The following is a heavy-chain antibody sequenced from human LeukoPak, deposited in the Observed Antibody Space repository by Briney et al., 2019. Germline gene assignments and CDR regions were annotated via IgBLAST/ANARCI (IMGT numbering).Heavy chain of an antibody. CDR3: AREALYCSSTSCYAGTFGY. CDR2: INHSGST. D-gene: IGHD2-2*01. CDR1: GGSFSGYY. Sequence: SETLSLTCAVYGGSFSGYYWSWIRQPPGKGLEWIGEINHSGSTNYNPSLKSRVTISVDTSKNQFSLKLSSVTAADTAVYYCAREALYCSSTSCYAGTFGYWGQGTLVTVSS. J-gene: IGHJ4*02. V-gene: IGHV4-34*01.